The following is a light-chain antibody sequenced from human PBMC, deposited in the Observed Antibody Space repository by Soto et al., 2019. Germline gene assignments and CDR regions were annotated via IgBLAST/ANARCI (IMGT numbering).Light chain of an antibody. CDR2: DSS. J-gene: IGKJ1*01. CDR1: QSLSSSF. CDR3: QQYDISPWT. V-gene: IGKV3-20*01. Sequence: VLTQSQYTLSLSPGERATPSCRASQSLSSSFLAWYQQKPGQPPRLLIYDSSTRATGFPERFSGSGSGTDFTLTIIRLEPEDFAVYYCQQYDISPWTFGQGSIVDVK.